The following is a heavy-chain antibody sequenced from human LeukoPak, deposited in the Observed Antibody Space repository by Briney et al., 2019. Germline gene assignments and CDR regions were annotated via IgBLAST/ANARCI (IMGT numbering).Heavy chain of an antibody. D-gene: IGHD3-10*01. V-gene: IGHV3-53*01. CDR3: ANWRSGSYDWFDP. Sequence: PGGSLRLSCAASGFTVSSNYMNWVRQAPGKGLEWVSVIYSGGSTYYADSVKGRFTISRDNSKNTLYLQMNSLRAEDTAVYYCANWRSGSYDWFDPWGQGTLVTVST. CDR2: IYSGGST. CDR1: GFTVSSNY. J-gene: IGHJ5*02.